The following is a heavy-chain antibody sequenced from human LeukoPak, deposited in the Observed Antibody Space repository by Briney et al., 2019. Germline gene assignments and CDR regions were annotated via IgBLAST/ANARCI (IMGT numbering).Heavy chain of an antibody. CDR1: GGSISSGGYS. CDR3: ARAYDFWSGYSSPYYFDY. V-gene: IGHV4-30-2*01. D-gene: IGHD3-3*01. Sequence: SETLSLTCAVSGGSISSGGYSWSWIRQPPGKGLEWIGYIYHSGSTYYNPSLKSRVTISVDRSKNQFSLKLSSVTAADTAVYYCARAYDFWSGYSSPYYFDYWGQGTLVTVSS. J-gene: IGHJ4*02. CDR2: IYHSGST.